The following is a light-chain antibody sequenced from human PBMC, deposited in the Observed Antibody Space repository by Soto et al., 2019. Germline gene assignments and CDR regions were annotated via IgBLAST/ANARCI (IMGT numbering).Light chain of an antibody. J-gene: IGLJ2*01. CDR1: SSDDGSYNL. V-gene: IGLV2-23*03. CDR3: CSYAGSSTFVV. CDR2: EGS. Sequence: QSALTQPASVSGSPGQSITISCTGTSSDDGSYNLVSWYQQHPGKAPKLMIYEGSKRPSGVSNRFSGSKSGNTASLTISGLQAGDEADYYCCSYAGSSTFVVFGGGTKLTVL.